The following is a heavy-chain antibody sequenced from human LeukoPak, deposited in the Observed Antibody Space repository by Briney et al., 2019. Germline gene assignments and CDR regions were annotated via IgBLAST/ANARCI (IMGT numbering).Heavy chain of an antibody. D-gene: IGHD4-23*01. CDR2: IYYSGST. V-gene: IGHV4-59*01. CDR3: ARVARWYYFDY. CDR1: GGSISSYY. Sequence: SETLSLTCTVSGGSISSYYWSWIRQPPGKGLEWIGYIYYSGSTNYNPSLKSRVTISVDTSKNQFSLKLSSVTAADTAVYYCARVARWYYFDYWGQGTLVTVSS. J-gene: IGHJ4*02.